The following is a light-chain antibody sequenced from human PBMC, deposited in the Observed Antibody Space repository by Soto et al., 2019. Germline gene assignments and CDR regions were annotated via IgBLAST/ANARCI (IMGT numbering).Light chain of an antibody. CDR2: DVT. J-gene: IGLJ1*01. CDR3: SSYTISTLV. V-gene: IGLV2-14*03. Sequence: QSALTQPASVSGSPGQSITISCTGTSSDINTYIYISWYQQHPGKVPKLIIYDVTNRPPGVSNRFSGSKSGNTASLTISGLQAEDEADYNCSSYTISTLVFATGTKLTVL. CDR1: SSDINTYIY.